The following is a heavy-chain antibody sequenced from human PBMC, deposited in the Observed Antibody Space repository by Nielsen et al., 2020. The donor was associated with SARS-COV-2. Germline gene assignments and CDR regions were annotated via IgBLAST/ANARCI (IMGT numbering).Heavy chain of an antibody. CDR3: ARCAYYYDSSGYPHPTLFDY. CDR2: ISTSSSPK. D-gene: IGHD3-22*01. Sequence: GESLKISCAASGFTFSTYSMNWVRQAPGKGLEWVSYISTSSSPKYYADSVKGRFLISRDNAKNSLYLQMNSLGAEDTAVYYCARCAYYYDSSGYPHPTLFDYWGQGTLVTVSS. CDR1: GFTFSTYS. J-gene: IGHJ4*02. V-gene: IGHV3-48*01.